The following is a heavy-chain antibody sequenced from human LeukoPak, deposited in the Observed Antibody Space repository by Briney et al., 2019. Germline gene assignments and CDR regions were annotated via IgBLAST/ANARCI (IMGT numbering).Heavy chain of an antibody. CDR2: ISWNSGSI. V-gene: IGHV3-9*01. CDR3: AKDLYSGSYYVAAFDI. D-gene: IGHD1-26*01. J-gene: IGHJ3*02. CDR1: GFTFDDYA. Sequence: SLRLSCAASGFTFDDYALHWVRQAPGKGLEWVSGISWNSGSIGYADSVKGRFTISRDNAKNSLYLQMNSLRAEDTALYYCAKDLYSGSYYVAAFDIWGQGTMVTVSS.